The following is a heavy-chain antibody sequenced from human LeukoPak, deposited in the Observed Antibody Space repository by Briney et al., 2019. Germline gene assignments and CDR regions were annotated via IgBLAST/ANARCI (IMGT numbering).Heavy chain of an antibody. CDR2: INPSSGGT. Sequence: GASVKVSCKASGYTLTDYYMHWVRQAPGQGLEWMGWINPSSGGTNYAQKFQGRVTVTRDTSISTAYMDLSRLRSGDTAVYYCARAGVWDYSDSSGYHNAAFDIWGQGTMVTVSS. D-gene: IGHD3-22*01. CDR1: GYTLTDYY. V-gene: IGHV1-2*02. CDR3: ARAGVWDYSDSSGYHNAAFDI. J-gene: IGHJ3*02.